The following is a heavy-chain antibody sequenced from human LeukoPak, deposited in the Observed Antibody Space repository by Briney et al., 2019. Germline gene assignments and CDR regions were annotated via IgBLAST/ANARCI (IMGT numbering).Heavy chain of an antibody. CDR1: GFTFGDYA. V-gene: IGHV3-49*04. J-gene: IGHJ4*02. Sequence: GGSLSLSCTASGFTFGDYAMSWVRQAPGKGLEWVGFIRSKAYGGTTEYAASVKGRFTISRDDSKSIAYLQMNSLKTEDTAVYYCTRGPGITGTLVDYWGQGTLVTVSS. CDR3: TRGPGITGTLVDY. D-gene: IGHD1-20*01. CDR2: IRSKAYGGTT.